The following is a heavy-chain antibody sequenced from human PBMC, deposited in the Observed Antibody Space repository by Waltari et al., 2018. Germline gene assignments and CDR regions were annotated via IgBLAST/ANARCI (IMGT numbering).Heavy chain of an antibody. V-gene: IGHV3-9*01. CDR1: GYTFTSYY. J-gene: IGHJ4*02. CDR3: AKDIGFEYSSSSVDY. CDR2: ISWNSGSI. Sequence: VQLVQSGAEVKKPGASVKVSCKASGYTFTSYYMHWVRQAPGQGLEWVSGISWNSGSIGYADSVKGRFTISRDNAKNSLYLQMNSLRAEDTALYYCAKDIGFEYSSSSVDYWGQGTLVTVSS. D-gene: IGHD6-6*01.